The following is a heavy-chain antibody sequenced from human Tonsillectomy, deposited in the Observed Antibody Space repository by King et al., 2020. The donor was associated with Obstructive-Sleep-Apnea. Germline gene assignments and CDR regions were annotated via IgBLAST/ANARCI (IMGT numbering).Heavy chain of an antibody. CDR3: AREAVTAPNDY. D-gene: IGHD2-21*02. V-gene: IGHV4-39*07. J-gene: IGHJ4*02. Sequence: LPLQESGPGLVKPSETLSLTCTVSGGSISSSSYYWGWIRQPPGKGLEWIGSIYYSGSTYYNPSLKSRVTISVDTSKNQFSLKLSSVTAADTAVYYCAREAVTAPNDYWGQGTLVTVSS. CDR2: IYYSGST. CDR1: GGSISSSSYY.